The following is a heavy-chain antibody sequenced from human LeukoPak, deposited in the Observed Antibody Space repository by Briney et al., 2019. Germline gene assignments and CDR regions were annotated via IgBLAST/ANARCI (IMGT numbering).Heavy chain of an antibody. J-gene: IGHJ4*02. CDR2: ISGSGGST. CDR1: GFTFSSYA. Sequence: GGSLRLSCAASGFTFSSYAMSWVRQAPGKGLEWVSAISGSGGSTYYADSVKGRFTISRDNSKNTLYLQMNSLRAEDTAVYYCARSGGHSSSWYSGYWGQGTLVTVSS. CDR3: ARSGGHSSSWYSGY. V-gene: IGHV3-23*01. D-gene: IGHD6-13*01.